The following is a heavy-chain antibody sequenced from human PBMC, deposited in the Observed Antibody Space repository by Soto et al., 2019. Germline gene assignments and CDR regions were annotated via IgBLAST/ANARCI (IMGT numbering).Heavy chain of an antibody. J-gene: IGHJ6*02. D-gene: IGHD4-4*01. Sequence: GASVKVSCKASGYTFTSYGISWVRQAPGQGLEWMGWISAYNGNTNYAQKLQGRVTMTTDTSTSTAYMELRSLRSDDTAVYYCAAGQDLHSTVTTDYYYYYGMDVWGQGTTVTVSS. V-gene: IGHV1-18*01. CDR1: GYTFTSYG. CDR3: AAGQDLHSTVTTDYYYYYGMDV. CDR2: ISAYNGNT.